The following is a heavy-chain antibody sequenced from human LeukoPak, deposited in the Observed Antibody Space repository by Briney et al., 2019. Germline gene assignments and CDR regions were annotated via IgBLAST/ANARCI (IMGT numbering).Heavy chain of an antibody. D-gene: IGHD1-7*01. CDR2: IIPIFGTA. J-gene: IGHJ4*02. CDR1: GGTFSSYA. V-gene: IGHV1-69*13. Sequence: GASVEVSCKASGGTFSSYAISWVRQAPGQGLEWMGGIIPIFGTANYAQKFQGRVTITADESTSTAYMELSSLRSEDTAVYYCARDPGTRYYFDYRGQGTLVTVSS. CDR3: ARDPGTRYYFDY.